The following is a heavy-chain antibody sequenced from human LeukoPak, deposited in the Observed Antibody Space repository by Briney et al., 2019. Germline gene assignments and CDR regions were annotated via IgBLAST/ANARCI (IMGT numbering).Heavy chain of an antibody. CDR1: GYTFTSYD. D-gene: IGHD6-19*01. V-gene: IGHV1-8*01. Sequence: ASVEVSCKASGYTFTSYDINWVRQASGKGLEWMGWMDPNSGNTGYAQKFQGRVTMTTDTSTSTAYMELRSLRSDDTAVYYCVRWGSSQWLVHFSLYYYYGMDVWGQGTTVTVSS. CDR3: VRWGSSQWLVHFSLYYYYGMDV. CDR2: MDPNSGNT. J-gene: IGHJ6*02.